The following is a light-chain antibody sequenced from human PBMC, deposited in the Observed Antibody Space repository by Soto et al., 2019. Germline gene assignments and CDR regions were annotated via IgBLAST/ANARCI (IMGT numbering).Light chain of an antibody. V-gene: IGKV3-20*01. Sequence: EVVLTQSPGALSLSPGERATLSSRASQSVSNNYFAWYQQKPGQAPRLLIFGSSDRATGIPDRFSGSGSGTDFPLTISRLEPEDFAVYYCQQYGSSPPYTFGHGTKLEIK. CDR1: QSVSNNY. CDR2: GSS. CDR3: QQYGSSPPYT. J-gene: IGKJ2*01.